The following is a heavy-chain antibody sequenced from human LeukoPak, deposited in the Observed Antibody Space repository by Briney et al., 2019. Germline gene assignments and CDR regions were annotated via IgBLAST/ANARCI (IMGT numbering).Heavy chain of an antibody. Sequence: SETLSLTCAVYGGSFSGYYWSWIRQPPGKGLEWIGEINHSGSTNYNPSLKSRVTISVDTSKNQFSLKLSSVTAADTAVYYCARDHRNNYGDCVYPLDYWGQGTLVTVSS. V-gene: IGHV4-34*01. D-gene: IGHD4-17*01. J-gene: IGHJ4*02. CDR3: ARDHRNNYGDCVYPLDY. CDR2: INHSGST. CDR1: GGSFSGYY.